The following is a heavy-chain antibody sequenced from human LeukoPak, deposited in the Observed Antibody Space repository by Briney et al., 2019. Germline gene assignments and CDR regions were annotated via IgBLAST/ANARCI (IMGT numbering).Heavy chain of an antibody. D-gene: IGHD6-13*01. CDR3: THLGAGGTYNFDY. J-gene: IGHJ4*02. CDR1: GGSISSYYW. CDR2: IYWDDDK. V-gene: IGHV2-5*08. Sequence: TLSLTCTVSGGSISSYYWSWIRQPPGKGLEWLALIYWDDDKRYSPSLKSRLTITKDTSKNQVVLTLTNVDPVDTATYYCTHLGAGGTYNFDYWGQGILVTVSS.